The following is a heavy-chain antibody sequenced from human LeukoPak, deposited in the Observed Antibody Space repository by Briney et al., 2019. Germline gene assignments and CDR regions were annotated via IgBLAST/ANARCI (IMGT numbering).Heavy chain of an antibody. CDR1: GGSFSGYY. J-gene: IGHJ4*02. D-gene: IGHD6-13*01. CDR3: ARDHSSSSEDY. V-gene: IGHV4-34*12. Sequence: PSETLSLTCAVYGGSFSGYYWSWIRQPPGKGLEWIGSIFHTGSTYHNPSFKSRVTISVDTSKNQFSLKLNSVTAADTAVYYCARDHSSSSEDYWGQGTLVTVSS. CDR2: IFHTGST.